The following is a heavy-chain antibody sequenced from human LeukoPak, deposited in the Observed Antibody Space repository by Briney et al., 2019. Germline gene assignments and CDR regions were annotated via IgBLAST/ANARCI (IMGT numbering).Heavy chain of an antibody. D-gene: IGHD1-14*01. CDR1: GGSFSGYY. CDR3: ARGYPERRYFDY. J-gene: IGHJ4*02. CDR2: INHSGST. Sequence: SETLSLTCAVYGGSFSGYYWSWIRQPPGKGLEWIGEINHSGSTNYNPSLTSRVTISVDTSKNQFSLKLSPVTAADTAVYYCARGYPERRYFDYWGQGTLVTVSS. V-gene: IGHV4-34*01.